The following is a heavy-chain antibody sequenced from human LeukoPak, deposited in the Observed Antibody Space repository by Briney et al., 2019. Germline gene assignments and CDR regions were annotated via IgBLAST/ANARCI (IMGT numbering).Heavy chain of an antibody. CDR2: ISWKSGNI. V-gene: IGHV3-9*03. J-gene: IGHJ4*02. CDR1: GFTFSSYA. Sequence: GGSLRLSCAASGFTFSSYAMHWVRQAPGKGLEWVSGISWKSGNIGYADSVKGRFTISRDNAKNSLYLQMYSLRAEDMVLYYCAKAELRGSTDNWGQGTLVTVSS. D-gene: IGHD1-26*01. CDR3: AKAELRGSTDN.